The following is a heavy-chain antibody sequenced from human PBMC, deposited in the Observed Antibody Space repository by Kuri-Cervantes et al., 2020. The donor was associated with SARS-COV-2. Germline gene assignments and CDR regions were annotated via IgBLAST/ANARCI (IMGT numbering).Heavy chain of an antibody. D-gene: IGHD6-13*01. J-gene: IGHJ5*02. CDR3: ARMRIAAAGTGWFDP. CDR1: GYTFTSYA. CDR2: INAGNGNT. Sequence: ASVKVSCKASGYTFTSYAMHWVRQAPGQRLEWMGWINAGNGNTKYSQKFQGRVTITRDTSASTAYMELSSLRSEDTAVYYCARMRIAAAGTGWFDPWGQGTLVTVSS. V-gene: IGHV1-3*01.